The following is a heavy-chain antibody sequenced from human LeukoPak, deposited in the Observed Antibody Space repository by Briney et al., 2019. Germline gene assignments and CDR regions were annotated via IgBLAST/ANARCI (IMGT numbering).Heavy chain of an antibody. J-gene: IGHJ3*02. CDR2: ISSSSSTI. D-gene: IGHD5-24*01. V-gene: IGHV3-48*04. CDR1: GFTFSSYS. CDR3: VRELDGRAFDI. Sequence: GGSLRLSCAASGFTFSSYSMNWVRQAPGKGLEWVSYISSSSSTIYYADSVKGRFTISRDNAKNSLYLQMNSLRAEDTALYYCVRELDGRAFDIWGQGTMVTVSS.